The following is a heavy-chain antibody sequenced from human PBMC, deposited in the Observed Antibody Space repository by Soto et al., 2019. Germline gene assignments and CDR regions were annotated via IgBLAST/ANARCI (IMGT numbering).Heavy chain of an antibody. Sequence: SETLSLTCTVSGGSISSYYWSWIRQPPGKGLEWIGYIYYSGITNYNPSLKSRVTISVDRSKNEFSLALTSVTAADTAMYYCARGSTTEKVDSWGQGILVTVSS. CDR2: IYYSGIT. CDR3: ARGSTTEKVDS. J-gene: IGHJ4*02. V-gene: IGHV4-59*08. CDR1: GGSISSYY.